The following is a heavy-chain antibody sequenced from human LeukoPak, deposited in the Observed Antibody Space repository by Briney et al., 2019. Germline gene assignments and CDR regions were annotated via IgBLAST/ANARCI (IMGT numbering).Heavy chain of an antibody. CDR2: ISYDGSNK. D-gene: IGHD2-2*01. V-gene: IGHV3-30-3*01. CDR1: GFTFSSYA. Sequence: PGGSLRLSCAASGFTFSSYAMHWVRQAPGKGLEWVAVISYDGSNKYYADSVKGRFTISRDNSKNTLYLQMNSLRAEDTAVYYCARGGRGYCSSTSCYLWGSYYFDYWGQGTLVTVSS. J-gene: IGHJ4*02. CDR3: ARGGRGYCSSTSCYLWGSYYFDY.